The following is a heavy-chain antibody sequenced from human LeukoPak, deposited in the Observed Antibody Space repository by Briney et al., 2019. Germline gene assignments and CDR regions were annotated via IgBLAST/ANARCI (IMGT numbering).Heavy chain of an antibody. D-gene: IGHD6-19*01. V-gene: IGHV3-43*02. CDR3: ATSHGWSPDH. CDR1: GFIFHDYA. Sequence: PGGSLGLSCAAPGFIFHDYAIHWVRQPPGKGLEWVSLISGDGGSTFYADSVKGRFTISRDNSKNSLYLQLESLRADDTALYFCATSHGWSPDHWGQGTLVTVSS. J-gene: IGHJ4*02. CDR2: ISGDGGST.